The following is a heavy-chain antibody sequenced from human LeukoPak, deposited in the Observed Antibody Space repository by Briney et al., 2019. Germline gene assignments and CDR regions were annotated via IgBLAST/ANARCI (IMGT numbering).Heavy chain of an antibody. CDR3: VKSVYSSYYYGSGSFLL. D-gene: IGHD3-10*01. CDR1: GFTFNSYV. V-gene: IGHV3-64D*06. CDR2: ITSNGGTT. Sequence: GGSLRLSCSASGFTFNSYVMHWVRQAPGKGLEYVSAITSNGGTTYYADSVKGRFTISRDNSKNTLYLQMSSLRAEDTAVYYCVKSVYSSYYYGSGSFLLWGQGTLVTVSS. J-gene: IGHJ4*02.